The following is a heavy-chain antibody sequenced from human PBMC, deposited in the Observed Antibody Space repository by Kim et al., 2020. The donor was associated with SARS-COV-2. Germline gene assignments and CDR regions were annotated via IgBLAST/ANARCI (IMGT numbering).Heavy chain of an antibody. CDR3: AKDGWRTPLGSFFDY. CDR2: ISYDGSNK. Sequence: GGSLRLSCAASGFTFSSYGMHWVRQAPGKGLEWVAVISYDGSNKYYADSVKGRFTISRDNSKNTLYLQMNSLRAEDTAVYYCAKDGWRTPLGSFFDYWGQGTLVTVSS. J-gene: IGHJ4*02. V-gene: IGHV3-30*18. D-gene: IGHD3-10*02. CDR1: GFTFSSYG.